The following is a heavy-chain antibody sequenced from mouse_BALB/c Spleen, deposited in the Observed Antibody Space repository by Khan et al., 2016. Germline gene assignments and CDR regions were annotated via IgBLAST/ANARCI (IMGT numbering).Heavy chain of an antibody. D-gene: IGHD1-2*01. J-gene: IGHJ4*01. Sequence: EVQLQESGPSLVKPSQTLSLTCSVTGYSITSGYWNWIRKFPGNKLEYMGYISYSGSTYYNPSLISRISITRDTSKNQYYLQLNSVTTEDTATYYCARGITTAPYAMDYWGQGTSVTVSS. CDR1: GYSITSGY. V-gene: IGHV3-8*02. CDR3: ARGITTAPYAMDY. CDR2: ISYSGST.